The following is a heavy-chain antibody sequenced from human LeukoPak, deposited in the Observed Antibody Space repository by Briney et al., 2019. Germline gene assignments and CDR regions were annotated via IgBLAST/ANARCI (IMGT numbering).Heavy chain of an antibody. D-gene: IGHD3-3*01. Sequence: SETLSLTCTVSGGSISSGDYYWRWIRQPPGKGLEWIGYIYYSGSTYYNPSLKSRVTISVDTSKNQFSLKLSSVTAADTAVYYCARGVDHYYDFWSGYYGPTDYGMDVWGQGTTVTVSS. CDR1: GGSISSGDYY. J-gene: IGHJ6*02. V-gene: IGHV4-30-4*01. CDR2: IYYSGST. CDR3: ARGVDHYYDFWSGYYGPTDYGMDV.